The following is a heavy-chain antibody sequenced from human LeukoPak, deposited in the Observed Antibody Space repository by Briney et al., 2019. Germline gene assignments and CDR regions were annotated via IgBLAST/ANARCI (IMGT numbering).Heavy chain of an antibody. J-gene: IGHJ5*02. CDR2: INHSGST. D-gene: IGHD2-2*01. CDR1: GGSFSGYY. CDR3: ARGSVVVPAARRLWFDP. V-gene: IGHV4-34*01. Sequence: SETLSLTCSVYGGSFSGYYWSWIRQPPGKGLEWIGEINHSGSTNYNPSLKSRVTISVDTSKNQFSLKLSSVTAADTAVYYCARGSVVVPAARRLWFDPWGQGTLVTVSS.